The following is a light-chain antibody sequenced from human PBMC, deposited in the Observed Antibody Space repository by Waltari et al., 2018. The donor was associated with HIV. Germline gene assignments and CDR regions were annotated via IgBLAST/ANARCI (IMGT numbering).Light chain of an antibody. CDR1: TGAISEVYY. J-gene: IGLJ3*02. V-gene: IGLV7-46*01. CDR2: DPT. CDR3: LVSYSGLWV. Sequence: QAVVTQEPSLTVSPGGTVTVPCASNTGAISEVYYKSWLQQRPGQAPVTLILDPTISYPGTPARFSGSLRGGKAALTLSGARVDDEADYYCLVSYSGLWVFGGGTKLTVL.